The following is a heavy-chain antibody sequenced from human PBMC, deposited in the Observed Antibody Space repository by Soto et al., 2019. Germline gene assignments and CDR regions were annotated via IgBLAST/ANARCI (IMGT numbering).Heavy chain of an antibody. Sequence: EVQLVESGGGLVKPGGSLRLSCAASGFTFDNDWMSWVRQAPGKGLEWVGRIKSKTDGGTADYAAPVKGRFTISRDDSKNTLFLQMNSLKTEDTAVYYCTADRGHMYDFDYWGQGTLVPVSS. CDR1: GFTFDNDW. V-gene: IGHV3-15*01. CDR3: TADRGHMYDFDY. J-gene: IGHJ4*02. D-gene: IGHD2-8*01. CDR2: IKSKTDGGTA.